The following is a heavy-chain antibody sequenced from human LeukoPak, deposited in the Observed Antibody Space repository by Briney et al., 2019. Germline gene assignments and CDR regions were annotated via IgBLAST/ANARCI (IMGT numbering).Heavy chain of an antibody. CDR2: TLYDGSSQ. CDR1: GFTFTGYG. D-gene: IGHD5-24*01. J-gene: IGHJ4*02. Sequence: PGGSLRLSCAASGFTFTGYGMHWVRQAPGRGLEWVAFTLYDGSSQYYPDSLRGRFTISRDNSKNTLFLQMNNLTHDDTAVYYCAKDLLLRQFVLDFWGQGTPVTVS. V-gene: IGHV3-30*02. CDR3: AKDLLLRQFVLDF.